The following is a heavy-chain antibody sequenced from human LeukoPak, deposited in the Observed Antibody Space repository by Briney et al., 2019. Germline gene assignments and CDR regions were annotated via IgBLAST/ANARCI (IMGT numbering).Heavy chain of an antibody. D-gene: IGHD2-2*01. CDR3: ARDPPLGYCSSTSCPYYFDY. CDR1: GFTFSSYW. V-gene: IGHV3-66*01. J-gene: IGHJ4*02. Sequence: GGSLRLSCAASGFTFSSYWMSWVRQAPGKGLEWVSVIYSGGSTYYADSVKGRFAISRDNSKNTLYLQMNSLRAEDTAVYYCARDPPLGYCSSTSCPYYFDYWGQGTLVTVSS. CDR2: IYSGGST.